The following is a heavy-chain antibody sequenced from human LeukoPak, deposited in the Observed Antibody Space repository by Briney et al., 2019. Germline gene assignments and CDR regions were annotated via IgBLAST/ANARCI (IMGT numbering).Heavy chain of an antibody. CDR2: ISGSGAST. J-gene: IGHJ3*02. V-gene: IGHV3-23*01. CDR3: ARTCYYGSGTYPAFDI. CDR1: GFTFSSYA. D-gene: IGHD3-10*01. Sequence: GGSLRLSCAASGFTFSSYAMNWVRQAPGKGLEWVSLISGSGASTYYADSVKGRFTISRDNAKNSLFLQMNSLRAEDTAVYYCARTCYYGSGTYPAFDIWGQGTMVIVS.